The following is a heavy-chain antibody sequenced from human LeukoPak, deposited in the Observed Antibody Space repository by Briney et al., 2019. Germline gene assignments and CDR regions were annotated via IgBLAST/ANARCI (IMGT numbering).Heavy chain of an antibody. CDR1: GFTFSSYW. CDR2: ISTTGSTI. D-gene: IGHD6-13*01. Sequence: PGGSLRLSCAASGFTFSSYWMNWVRQAPGKGLEWVSYISTTGSTIYYADSVKGRFTISRDNAKNSLYLQMNSLRAEDTAVYYCARDLKSAAGVYWGQGTLVTVSS. J-gene: IGHJ4*02. V-gene: IGHV3-48*04. CDR3: ARDLKSAAGVY.